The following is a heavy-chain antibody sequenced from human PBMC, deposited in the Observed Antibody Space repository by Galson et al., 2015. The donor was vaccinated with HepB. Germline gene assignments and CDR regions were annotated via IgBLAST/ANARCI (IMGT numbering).Heavy chain of an antibody. CDR1: GGNFNNFA. Sequence: SGGNFNNFAITWVRKAPGQGLEWVGRIIPAFGAANYAQKFQGRLTISADKSTGTAYMDLTNLRSEDTAVYYCARQDYYGSGTYPPWYGLDVWGQGTTVTVSS. V-gene: IGHV1-69*06. CDR2: IIPAFGAA. J-gene: IGHJ6*02. D-gene: IGHD3-10*01. CDR3: ARQDYYGSGTYPPWYGLDV.